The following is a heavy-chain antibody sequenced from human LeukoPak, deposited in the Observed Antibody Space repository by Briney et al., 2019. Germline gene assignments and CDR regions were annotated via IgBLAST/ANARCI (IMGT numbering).Heavy chain of an antibody. CDR1: GGSFSGYH. Sequence: SETLSLTCAVYGGSFSGYHWSWIRQPPGKGLEWIGEINHSGSTNYNPSLKSRVTISVDTSKNQFSLKLSSVTAADTAVYYCASPSSGWYPLYYYYGMDVWGQGTTVTVSS. V-gene: IGHV4-34*01. CDR3: ASPSSGWYPLYYYYGMDV. CDR2: INHSGST. D-gene: IGHD6-19*01. J-gene: IGHJ6*02.